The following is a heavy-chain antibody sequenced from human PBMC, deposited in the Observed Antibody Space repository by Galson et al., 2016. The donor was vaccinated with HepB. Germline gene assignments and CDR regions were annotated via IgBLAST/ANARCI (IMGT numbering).Heavy chain of an antibody. Sequence: SLRLSCAASGFTFHDYAMHWVRQAPGKGLEWVSGISWNSGAKGYGDSVKGRCTISRDNAKNSLFLHMESLRAEDTALYYCAKDMGKGVTFYFYGMDVWGQGTTVTVSS. CDR2: ISWNSGAK. J-gene: IGHJ6*02. CDR3: AKDMGKGVTFYFYGMDV. CDR1: GFTFHDYA. V-gene: IGHV3-9*01. D-gene: IGHD6-19*01.